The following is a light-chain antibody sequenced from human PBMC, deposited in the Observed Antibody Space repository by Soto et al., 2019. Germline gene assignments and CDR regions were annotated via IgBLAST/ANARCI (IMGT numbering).Light chain of an antibody. Sequence: QSVLTQPPSVSGTPGQRVTISCSGSSSNIGSNTVSWYQQLPQRAPKLLIFSNNQRPSGVPDRFSGSKSGTSASLAISGLQSEDEADYYCATWADGLNSYVFGTGTKLTVL. J-gene: IGLJ1*01. V-gene: IGLV1-44*01. CDR3: ATWADGLNSYV. CDR2: SNN. CDR1: SSNIGSNT.